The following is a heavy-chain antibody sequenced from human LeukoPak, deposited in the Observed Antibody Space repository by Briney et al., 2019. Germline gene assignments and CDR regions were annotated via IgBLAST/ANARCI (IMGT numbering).Heavy chain of an antibody. J-gene: IGHJ5*02. CDR2: IYYSGST. Sequence: SETLSLTCTVSGGSISSYYWSWIRQPPGRGLEWIGYIYYSGSTNYNPSLKSRVTISVDTSKNQFSLKLSSVTAADTAVYYCAGLYSSSWYWFDPWGQGTLVTVSS. V-gene: IGHV4-59*01. CDR3: AGLYSSSWYWFDP. CDR1: GGSISSYY. D-gene: IGHD6-13*01.